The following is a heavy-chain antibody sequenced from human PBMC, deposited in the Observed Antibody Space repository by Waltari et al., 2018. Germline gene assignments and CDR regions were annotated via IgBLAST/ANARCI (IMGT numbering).Heavy chain of an antibody. CDR3: ARDQALPYYDSSGYYYGIFDY. Sequence: EVQLVESGGGLVQPGGSLRLSCAASGFTFSSYEMNWVRQAPGKGLEWVSYISSSGSTIYYADSVKGRVTISRDNAKNSLYLQMNSLRAEDTAVYYCARDQALPYYDSSGYYYGIFDYWGQGTLVTVSS. CDR1: GFTFSSYE. CDR2: ISSSGSTI. D-gene: IGHD3-22*01. J-gene: IGHJ4*02. V-gene: IGHV3-48*03.